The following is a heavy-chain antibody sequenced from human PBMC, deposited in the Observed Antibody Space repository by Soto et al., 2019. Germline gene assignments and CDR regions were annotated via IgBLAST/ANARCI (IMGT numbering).Heavy chain of an antibody. CDR1: GRTISSYY. J-gene: IGHJ4*02. CDR2: IYYSVST. Sequence: PSETLSLTCTVSGRTISSYYWSWIRQPPGKGLEWIGYIYYSVSTNYNPSLKSRLTITVDTPKNQFSLKLSSGTAADTAVYYCASCDAYSTTWIDYRALETPLPVSA. V-gene: IGHV4-59*08. CDR3: ASCDAYSTTWIDY. D-gene: IGHD6-13*01.